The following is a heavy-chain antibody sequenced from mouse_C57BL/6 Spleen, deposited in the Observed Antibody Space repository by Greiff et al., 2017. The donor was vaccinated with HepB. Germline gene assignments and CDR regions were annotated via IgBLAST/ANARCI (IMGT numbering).Heavy chain of an antibody. CDR3: ARRGSNPYAMDY. J-gene: IGHJ4*01. D-gene: IGHD2-5*01. Sequence: QLQQSGPELVKPGASVKISCKASGYSFTDYNMNWVKQSNGKSLEWIGVINPNYGTTRYNQKLKGKATLTVDQSSSTAYMQLNSLTSEDSAVDYCARRGSNPYAMDYWGQGTSVTVSS. CDR1: GYSFTDYN. CDR2: INPNYGTT. V-gene: IGHV1-39*01.